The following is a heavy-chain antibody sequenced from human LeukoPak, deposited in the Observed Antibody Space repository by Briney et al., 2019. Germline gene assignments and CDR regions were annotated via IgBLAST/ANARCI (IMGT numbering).Heavy chain of an antibody. CDR1: GYTFTGYY. D-gene: IGHD1-14*01. V-gene: IGHV1-2*02. Sequence: GASVKVSCKASGYTFTGYYMHWVRQAPGQGLEWMGWIHIYRGDTSYAQKFQGRVTMTTDTSTNTVYMEVRGLRSDDTAIYYCAGDVGITLGDSLDPWGQGTLVTVSS. CDR3: AGDVGITLGDSLDP. CDR2: IHIYRGDT. J-gene: IGHJ5*02.